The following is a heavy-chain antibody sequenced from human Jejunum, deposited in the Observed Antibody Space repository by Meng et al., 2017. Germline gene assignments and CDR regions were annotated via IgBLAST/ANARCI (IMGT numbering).Heavy chain of an antibody. CDR3: AKEFLDEGH. CDR1: GFTFSMYA. D-gene: IGHD3-3*01. CDR2: ITDNSATT. J-gene: IGHJ4*02. Sequence: VRVGESGGGFVQSGGSLRLPWTASGFTFSMYAMSRVRHAQGKGLEWVSVITDNSATTYYADSVKGRFTTSRDNSRNTVYLQMNSLRVDDTAVYYCAKEFLDEGHWGQGTLVTVSS. V-gene: IGHV3-23*04.